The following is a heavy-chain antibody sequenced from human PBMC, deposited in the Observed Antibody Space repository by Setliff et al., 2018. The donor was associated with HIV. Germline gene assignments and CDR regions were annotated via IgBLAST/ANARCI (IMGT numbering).Heavy chain of an antibody. CDR2: INWTGGST. CDR1: GFTFDDYG. J-gene: IGHJ4*02. CDR3: ARNLLRGYSYGYHY. D-gene: IGHD5-18*01. Sequence: PGGSLRLSCAASGFTFDDYGMSWVRQAPGKGLEWVSGINWTGGSTGYADSVKGRFTIFRDNAKNSLYLQMNSLRVEDTALYYCARNLLRGYSYGYHYWGQGTLVTVS. V-gene: IGHV3-20*04.